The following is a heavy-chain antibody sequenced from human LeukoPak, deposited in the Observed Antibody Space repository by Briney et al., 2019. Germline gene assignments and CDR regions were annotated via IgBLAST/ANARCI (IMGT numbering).Heavy chain of an antibody. D-gene: IGHD3-10*01. CDR3: ARHSSYGHFDY. CDR1: GGSISSYY. Sequence: SETLSLTCTVSGGSISSYYWSWIRQPPGKGLEWIGYIFYSGITNYNPSLKSRVTISVDASKNQFSLKLSSVTAADTAIYYCARHSSYGHFDYWGQGTLVTVSS. V-gene: IGHV4-59*08. J-gene: IGHJ4*02. CDR2: IFYSGIT.